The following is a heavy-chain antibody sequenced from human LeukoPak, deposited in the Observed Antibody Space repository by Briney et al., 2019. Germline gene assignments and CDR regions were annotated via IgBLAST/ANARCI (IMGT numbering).Heavy chain of an antibody. J-gene: IGHJ3*02. CDR1: GGSISSYY. CDR3: ARVPGGYYDSSGYYYAFDI. Sequence: SETLSLTCTVPGGSISSYYWSWLRQPPGKGLEWIGYIYYSGSTNYNPSLKSRVTISVDTSKNQFSLKLRSVTAADTAVYYCARVPGGYYDSSGYYYAFDIWGQGTMVTVSS. V-gene: IGHV4-59*01. CDR2: IYYSGST. D-gene: IGHD3-22*01.